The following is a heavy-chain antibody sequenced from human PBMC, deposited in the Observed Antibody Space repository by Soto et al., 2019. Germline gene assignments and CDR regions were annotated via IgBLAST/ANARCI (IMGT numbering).Heavy chain of an antibody. CDR1: GFTFSNAW. D-gene: IGHD3-3*01. J-gene: IGHJ4*02. CDR2: IKSKPDGGTK. CDR3: TTDSLSQFLEFDY. Sequence: GGSLRLSCAASGFTFSNAWMNWVRQAPGKGLEWVGRIKSKPDGGTKDYAAPVKGRFTISRHDSKNTLYLQMNSLKTEDTAVYYCTTDSLSQFLEFDYWGQGTLVTVSS. V-gene: IGHV3-15*07.